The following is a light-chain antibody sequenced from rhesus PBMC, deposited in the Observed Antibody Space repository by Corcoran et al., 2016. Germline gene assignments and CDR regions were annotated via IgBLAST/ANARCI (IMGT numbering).Light chain of an antibody. J-gene: IGKJ1*01. CDR3: QQHNYYPWT. Sequence: DIQMTQSPSSLSASVGDTVTITCQASQAINKYLAWYQQKPGRAPKLLIYDATTLESGVPSRFSGSGSGTEFTLTISSLQPEDVATYYCQQHNYYPWTFGQGTKVEVK. CDR2: DAT. V-gene: IGKV1-33*02. CDR1: QAINKY.